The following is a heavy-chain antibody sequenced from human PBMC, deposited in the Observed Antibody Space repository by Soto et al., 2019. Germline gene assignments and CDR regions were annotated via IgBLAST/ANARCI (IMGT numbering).Heavy chain of an antibody. J-gene: IGHJ4*02. CDR2: INPNSGGT. D-gene: IGHD6-19*01. Sequence: ASVKVSCKASVYIFTGYFMHWVRQAPGQGLEWMGWINPNSGGTNYAQRFQGRVTMTRDTSISTAYMELSRLRSDDTAVYYCARPLYSSSGYWGQGTLVTVSS. CDR3: ARPLYSSSGY. CDR1: VYIFTGYF. V-gene: IGHV1-2*02.